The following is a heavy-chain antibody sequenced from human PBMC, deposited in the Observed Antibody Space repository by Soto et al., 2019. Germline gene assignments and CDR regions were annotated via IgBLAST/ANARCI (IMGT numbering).Heavy chain of an antibody. Sequence: EVQLVESGGDLVQPGRSLRLSCAASGFTFGDYAMHWVRQAPGKGLEWVSGISWKSGSIGYEDSGNGRFTISRDNAKNSLYLQMNSLRAEDTALYYCAKSTGGTANGLDVWGQGTTVTVSS. CDR1: GFTFGDYA. CDR3: AKSTGGTANGLDV. CDR2: ISWKSGSI. J-gene: IGHJ6*02. V-gene: IGHV3-9*01. D-gene: IGHD2-8*02.